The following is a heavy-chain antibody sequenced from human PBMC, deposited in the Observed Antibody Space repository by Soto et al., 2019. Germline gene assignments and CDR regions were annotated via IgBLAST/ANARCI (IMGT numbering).Heavy chain of an antibody. J-gene: IGHJ5*02. V-gene: IGHV1-18*01. CDR1: GYTFTSYG. CDR3: ARGGDTYDILTGYYRRRNWFDP. D-gene: IGHD3-9*01. CDR2: ISAYNGNT. Sequence: QVQLVQSGAEVKKPGASVKVSCKASGYTFTSYGISWVRQAPGQGLERMGWISAYNGNTNYAQKLHGRVTMTTDTPTSTDYMELRSLRSDDTAVHYCARGGDTYDILTGYYRRRNWFDPWGQGTLVTVSS.